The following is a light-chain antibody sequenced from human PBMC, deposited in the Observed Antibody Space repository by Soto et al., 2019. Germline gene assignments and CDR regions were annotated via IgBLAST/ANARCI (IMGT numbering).Light chain of an antibody. CDR3: QQANSFPHT. Sequence: DVQMTQSPASVSASVGHIVTITWRATQGISSWLAGYQQKRGKPPKLLIYAASSLQSSVPSRFSGSGSGTDFTLTISNVQPEDFATYYCQQANSFPHTFGQGTRLEIQ. CDR2: AAS. J-gene: IGKJ5*01. CDR1: QGISSW. V-gene: IGKV1-12*01.